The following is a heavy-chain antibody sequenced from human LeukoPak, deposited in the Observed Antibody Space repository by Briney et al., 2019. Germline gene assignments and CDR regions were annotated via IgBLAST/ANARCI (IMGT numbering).Heavy chain of an antibody. D-gene: IGHD6-6*01. V-gene: IGHV1-46*01. Sequence: GASVKVSCKVSGYTFTSYYMHWVRQAPGQGLEWMGIINPSGGSTSYAQKFQGRVTMTRDTSTSTVYMELSSLRSEDTAVYYCARDSPYSSSSVSYYYGMDVWGQGTTVTVSS. CDR3: ARDSPYSSSSVSYYYGMDV. CDR1: GYTFTSYY. J-gene: IGHJ6*02. CDR2: INPSGGST.